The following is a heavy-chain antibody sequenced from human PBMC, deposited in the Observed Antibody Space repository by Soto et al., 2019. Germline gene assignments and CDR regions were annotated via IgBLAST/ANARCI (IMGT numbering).Heavy chain of an antibody. Sequence: PGGSRRLSCAASGFTFSSYAMSWVRQAPGKGLEWVSAISGSGGSTYYADSVKGRFTISRDNSKNTLYLQMNSLRAEDTAVYYCATPPNPFYYYDSSGYSSYWGQGTLVTVSS. CDR3: ATPPNPFYYYDSSGYSSY. J-gene: IGHJ4*02. CDR2: ISGSGGST. D-gene: IGHD3-22*01. CDR1: GFTFSSYA. V-gene: IGHV3-23*01.